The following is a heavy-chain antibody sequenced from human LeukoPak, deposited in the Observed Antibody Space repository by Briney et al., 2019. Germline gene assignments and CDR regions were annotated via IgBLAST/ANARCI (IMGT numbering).Heavy chain of an antibody. CDR2: ISSSSSTI. CDR1: GFTFSSYR. J-gene: IGHJ3*02. CDR3: ATFRARAFDI. Sequence: GGSLRLSCAASGFTFSSYRMNWVGQARGKGMEWVSYISSSSSTIYYADSVKGRFTISRDNAKNSLYLQMNSLRAEDTAVYYCATFRARAFDIWGQGTMVTVSS. V-gene: IGHV3-48*01.